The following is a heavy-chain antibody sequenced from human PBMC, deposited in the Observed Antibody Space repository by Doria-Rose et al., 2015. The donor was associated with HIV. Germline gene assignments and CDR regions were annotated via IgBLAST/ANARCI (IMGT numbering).Heavy chain of an antibody. Sequence: QVQLQQWDAGLVKPSETLSLTCAVFGGSFSGYYWSWIRQPPGKWLEWIGEINHSGSTNYETSLKSRVTISLDTSKSLFSLKPSSVTAADTAVYYCARGLLRGGWNDVDYYYGMDVWGQGTTVTVSS. J-gene: IGHJ6*02. CDR1: GGSFSGYY. CDR2: INHSGST. D-gene: IGHD1-1*01. CDR3: ARGLLRGGWNDVDYYYGMDV. V-gene: IGHV4-34*01.